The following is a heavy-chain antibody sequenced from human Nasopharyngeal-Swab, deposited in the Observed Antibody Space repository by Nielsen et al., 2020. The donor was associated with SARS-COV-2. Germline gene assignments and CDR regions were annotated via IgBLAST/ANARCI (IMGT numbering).Heavy chain of an antibody. D-gene: IGHD1-26*01. J-gene: IGHJ4*02. CDR2: IYPGDSDT. V-gene: IGHV5-51*01. CDR3: ARQAPERATQGRFEY. Sequence: VRQMPGKGLEWMGIIYPGDSDTRYSPSFQGQVIISADKSISTSYLQWSSLQASDTAIYYCARQAPERATQGRFEYWGQGTLVTVSS.